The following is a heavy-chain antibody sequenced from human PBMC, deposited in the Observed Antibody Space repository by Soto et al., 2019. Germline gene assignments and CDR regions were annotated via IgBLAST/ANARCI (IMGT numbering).Heavy chain of an antibody. D-gene: IGHD3-16*01. CDR3: AKVRVLAAAVGGGDHFYYGMDV. J-gene: IGHJ6*02. CDR2: ISNDGSKK. V-gene: IGHV3-30*18. Sequence: QAQLVESGGGVVQPGRSLRLSCAASGFTFSYYDMHWVRQAPGKGLEWVAAISNDGSKKYYADSVKGRFTISRDNSKNPLNFQRTGWRAENTAVYSCAKVRVLAAAVGGGDHFYYGMDVWGQGTTVTVSS. CDR1: GFTFSYYD.